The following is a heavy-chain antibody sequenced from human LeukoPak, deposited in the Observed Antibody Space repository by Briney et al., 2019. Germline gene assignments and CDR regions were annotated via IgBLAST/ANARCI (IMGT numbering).Heavy chain of an antibody. Sequence: SETLSLTCTVSNYSISTDYYWGWIRQPPGKGLEWIGTMYHSGSTYYNPSLKSRVTISVDTSKNQFSLKLSSVTAADTAVYYCARYDVWGSYRAFDYWGQGTLVTVSS. CDR3: ARYDVWGSYRAFDY. D-gene: IGHD3-16*02. CDR1: NYSISTDYY. J-gene: IGHJ4*02. CDR2: MYHSGST. V-gene: IGHV4-38-2*02.